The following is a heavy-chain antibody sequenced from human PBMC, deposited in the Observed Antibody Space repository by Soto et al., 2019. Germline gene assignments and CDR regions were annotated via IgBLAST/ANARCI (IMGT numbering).Heavy chain of an antibody. CDR3: AHRRRYYDSSGYYYLDY. V-gene: IGHV2-5*02. CDR1: GFSLSTSGMG. CDR2: IYWDDDK. D-gene: IGHD3-22*01. J-gene: IGHJ4*02. Sequence: QITLKESGPTLVKPTQTLTLTCTFSGFSLSTSGMGVGWIRQPPGKALEWLALIYWDDDKRYSPSLKSRLTITKDTSKNQVVLTMTNMDPVDTATYYCAHRRRYYDSSGYYYLDYWGQGTLVTVSS.